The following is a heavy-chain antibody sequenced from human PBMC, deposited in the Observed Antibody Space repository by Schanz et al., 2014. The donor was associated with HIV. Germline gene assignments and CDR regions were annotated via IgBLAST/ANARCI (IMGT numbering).Heavy chain of an antibody. V-gene: IGHV1-8*01. CDR1: GYTFNTND. J-gene: IGHJ4*02. D-gene: IGHD2-15*01. CDR3: ARDLGEVVAARH. Sequence: QVQLVQSGAEVKKPGASVKVSCKASGYTFNTNDINWVRQATGQGLEWMGWMNPNSGNTGYAQKFQGRLIMARDTSITTAYMELTSLRSEDTAVYYCARDLGEVVAARHWGQGTLVTVSS. CDR2: MNPNSGNT.